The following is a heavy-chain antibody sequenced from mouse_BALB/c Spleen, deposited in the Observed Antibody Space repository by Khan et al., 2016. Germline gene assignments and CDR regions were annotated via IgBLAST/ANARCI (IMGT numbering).Heavy chain of an antibody. J-gene: IGHJ4*01. D-gene: IGHD2-3*01. CDR2: IYPGSGNT. V-gene: IGHV1-77*01. CDR3: AKGGYYRYYTVDY. Sequence: QVRLQQSGAELARPGASVKLSCKASGYTFTDYYINWVKQRTGQGLEWIGQIYPGSGNTYYSENFKGKATLTADKSSSTAYMQLSSLTSDDSAVYFCAKGGYYRYYTVDYWGHGASVTVSS. CDR1: GYTFTDYY.